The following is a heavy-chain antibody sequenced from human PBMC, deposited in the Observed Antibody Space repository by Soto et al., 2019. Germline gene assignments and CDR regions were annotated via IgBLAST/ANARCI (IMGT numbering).Heavy chain of an antibody. J-gene: IGHJ6*02. CDR3: ARDHVVVAATKIPYYGMDV. V-gene: IGHV1-69*13. Sequence: EASVKVSCKASGGTFSSYAISWVRQAPGQGLEWMGGIIPIFGTANYAQKFQGRVTITADESTSTAYMELSSLRSEDTAVYYCARDHVVVAATKIPYYGMDVWGQGTTVTVS. CDR1: GGTFSSYA. CDR2: IIPIFGTA. D-gene: IGHD2-15*01.